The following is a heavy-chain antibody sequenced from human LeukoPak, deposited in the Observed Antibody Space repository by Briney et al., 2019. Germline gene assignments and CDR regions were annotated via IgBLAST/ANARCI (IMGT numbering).Heavy chain of an antibody. D-gene: IGHD1-26*01. J-gene: IGHJ4*02. Sequence: GGSLRLSCAASGFTFSSYAMHWVRQAPGKGLEWVAVISYDGSNKYYADSVKGRFTISRDNSKNTLYLQMNSLRAEDTAVCYCARSTAIVGATDYWGQGTLVTVSS. V-gene: IGHV3-30-3*01. CDR1: GFTFSSYA. CDR3: ARSTAIVGATDY. CDR2: ISYDGSNK.